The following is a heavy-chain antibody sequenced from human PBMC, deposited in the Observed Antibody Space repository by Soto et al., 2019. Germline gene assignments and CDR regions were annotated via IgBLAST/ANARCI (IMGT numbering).Heavy chain of an antibody. CDR2: ISNDGRRK. D-gene: IGHD2-21*02. CDR3: ARVATAMTYDF. J-gene: IGHJ4*02. CDR1: GFSLSTNT. Sequence: QTGGSLRLSCAASGFSLSTNTMHWVRQVPGKGLEWVASISNDGRRKYYADFVKGRFTISRDTANNILYLEMNSLRAEDTSLYYCARVATAMTYDFWGQGTQVTSPQ. V-gene: IGHV3-30*04.